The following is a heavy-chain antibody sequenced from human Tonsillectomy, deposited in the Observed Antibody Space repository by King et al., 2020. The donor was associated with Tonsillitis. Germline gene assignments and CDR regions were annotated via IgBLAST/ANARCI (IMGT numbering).Heavy chain of an antibody. CDR3: CMLAHGDPNYYYSYGMDV. CDR1: GFTFSTYS. D-gene: IGHD4-17*01. Sequence: VQLVESGGGLVKPGGSLRLSCAVSGFTFSTYSMNWVRQAPGKGLEWVSFISSSSSNIYYADSVKGRFTISRDNAKNSLYLQMNSLRAEDTAVYYCCMLAHGDPNYYYSYGMDVWGQGTTVTVSS. CDR2: ISSSSSNI. V-gene: IGHV3-21*01. J-gene: IGHJ6*02.